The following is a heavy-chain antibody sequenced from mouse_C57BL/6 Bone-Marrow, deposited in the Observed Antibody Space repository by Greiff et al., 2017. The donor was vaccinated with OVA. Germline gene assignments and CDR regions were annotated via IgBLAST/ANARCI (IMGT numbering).Heavy chain of an antibody. CDR1: GYAFSSSW. J-gene: IGHJ2*01. CDR3: AGLEDGYYASYFDY. V-gene: IGHV1-82*01. D-gene: IGHD2-3*01. Sequence: QVQLKQSGPELVKPGASVKISCKASGYAFSSSWMNWVKQRPGKGLEWIGRIYPGDGDTNYNGKFKGKATLTADKSSSTAYMQLRSLTSVDSAVYFYAGLEDGYYASYFDYWGQGTTLTVSS. CDR2: IYPGDGDT.